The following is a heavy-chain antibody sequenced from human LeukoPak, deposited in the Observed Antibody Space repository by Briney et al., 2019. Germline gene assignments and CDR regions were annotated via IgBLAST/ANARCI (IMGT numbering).Heavy chain of an antibody. CDR2: IYYSGST. Sequence: PSETLSLTCTVSGGSISSYYWSWIQQLPGKGLEWIGYIYYSGSTNYNPSLKSRVTISVDTSKNQFSLKLSSVTAADTAAYYCARDKELTFDYWGQGTLVTVSS. J-gene: IGHJ4*02. CDR1: GGSISSYY. D-gene: IGHD1-7*01. CDR3: ARDKELTFDY. V-gene: IGHV4-59*01.